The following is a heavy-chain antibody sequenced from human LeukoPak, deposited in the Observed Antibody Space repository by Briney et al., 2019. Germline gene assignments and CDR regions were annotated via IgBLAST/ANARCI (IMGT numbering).Heavy chain of an antibody. Sequence: PSETLSLTCAVYGGSFSGYYWSWIRQPPGKGLEWIGEINHSGSTNFNPSLKSRVTISVDTSKNQFSLKLSSVTAADTAVYYCARGLSAIVYWGQGTLVTVSS. CDR2: INHSGST. J-gene: IGHJ4*02. CDR3: ARGLSAIVY. D-gene: IGHD2-15*01. CDR1: GGSFSGYY. V-gene: IGHV4-34*01.